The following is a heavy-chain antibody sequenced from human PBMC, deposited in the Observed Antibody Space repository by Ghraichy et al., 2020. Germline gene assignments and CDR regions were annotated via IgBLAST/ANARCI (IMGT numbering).Heavy chain of an antibody. D-gene: IGHD3-22*01. J-gene: IGHJ5*02. Sequence: SETLSLTCTVSGGSVSSGSYYWSWIRQPPGKGLEWIGYIYYSGSTNYNPSLKSRVTISVDTSKNQFSLKLSSVTAADTAVYYCARDPHYYDSSGYSSWGQGTLVTVSS. CDR3: ARDPHYYDSSGYSS. CDR2: IYYSGST. V-gene: IGHV4-61*01. CDR1: GGSVSSGSYY.